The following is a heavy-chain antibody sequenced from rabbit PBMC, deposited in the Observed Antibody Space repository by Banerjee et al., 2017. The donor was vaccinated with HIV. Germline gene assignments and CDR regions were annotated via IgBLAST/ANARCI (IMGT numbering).Heavy chain of an antibody. CDR1: GFDFSTYS. CDR2: IVPIFGVT. V-gene: IGHV1S47*01. CDR3: ARDAGRGDYIDGVFNL. D-gene: IGHD8-1*01. J-gene: IGHJ4*01. Sequence: QEQLVESGGGLVQPGGSLTLSCKASGFDFSTYSMSWVRQAPGKGLEWIGYIVPIFGVTYYANWVNGRFTISSHNAQNTLYLQLNSLTAADTATYFCARDAGRGDYIDGVFNLWGQGTLVTVS.